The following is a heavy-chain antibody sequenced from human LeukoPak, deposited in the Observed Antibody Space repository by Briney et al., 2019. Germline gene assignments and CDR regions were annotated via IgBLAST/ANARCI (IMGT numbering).Heavy chain of an antibody. CDR3: ARGGYCSGGSCYSVWFDP. J-gene: IGHJ5*02. CDR1: GDSISGGGYY. CDR2: IYYSGST. D-gene: IGHD2-15*01. Sequence: SQTLSLTCSVSGDSISGGGYYWNWIRQHPGKGLEWIGYIYYSGSTYYNPSLKSRVTISVDTSKNQFSLKLSSVTAADTAVYYCARGGYCSGGSCYSVWFDPWGQGTLVTVSS. V-gene: IGHV4-31*03.